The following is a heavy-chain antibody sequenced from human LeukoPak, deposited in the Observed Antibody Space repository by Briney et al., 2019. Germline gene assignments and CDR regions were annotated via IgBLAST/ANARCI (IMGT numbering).Heavy chain of an antibody. J-gene: IGHJ4*02. CDR1: GFTFSSYG. V-gene: IGHV3-74*01. CDR2: INSDGSST. CDR3: ARDRGVGAPDY. D-gene: IGHD1-26*01. Sequence: GRSLRLSCAASGFTFSSYGMHWVRQAPGKGLVWVSRINSDGSSTNYADSVKDRFTISRDNVKNALYLEMNSLRAEDTAVYYCARDRGVGAPDYWGQGTLVTVSS.